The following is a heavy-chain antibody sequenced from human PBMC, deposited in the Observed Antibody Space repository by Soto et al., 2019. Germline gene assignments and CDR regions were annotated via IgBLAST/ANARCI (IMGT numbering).Heavy chain of an antibody. CDR2: INYSGTT. CDR1: GASVKTGGYY. Sequence: QVQLQESGPGLVRPSQTLSLTCDVSGASVKTGGYYWTWIRQHPEKGLEWIGYINYSGTTYNPSLKSRAYLSLDMSTNQFPLSHTSVTAADTAVYYCATNRGYDFYYPDSWGQAILVTVSS. J-gene: IGHJ4*02. V-gene: IGHV4-31*11. D-gene: IGHD3-3*01. CDR3: ATNRGYDFYYPDS.